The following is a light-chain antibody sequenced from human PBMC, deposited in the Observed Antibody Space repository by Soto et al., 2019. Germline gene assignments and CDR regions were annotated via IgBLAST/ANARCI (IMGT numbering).Light chain of an antibody. CDR2: EGS. CDR3: CSYAGSSTAV. J-gene: IGLJ7*01. Sequence: QSALTQPASVSGSPGQSITISCTGTSSDVGSYNLVSWYQQHPGKAPKLMIYEGSKRPSGVSNRFSGSKSGNTASLTISGLQAEDEADYYCCSYAGSSTAVFGGGTQLIVL. CDR1: SSDVGSYNL. V-gene: IGLV2-23*01.